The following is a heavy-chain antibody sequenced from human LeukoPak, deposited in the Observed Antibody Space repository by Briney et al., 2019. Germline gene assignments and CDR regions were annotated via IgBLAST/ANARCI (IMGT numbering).Heavy chain of an antibody. D-gene: IGHD3-16*01. J-gene: IGHJ6*03. Sequence: ASVKVSCKASGYTFTSYYMHWVRQAPGQGLEWMGIINPSGGSTSYAQKFQGRVTMTRDTSTSTVYMELSSLRSEDTAVYYCARGRGRLPYYYYMDVWGKGTTVTVSS. CDR3: ARGRGRLPYYYYMDV. V-gene: IGHV1-46*01. CDR2: INPSGGST. CDR1: GYTFTSYY.